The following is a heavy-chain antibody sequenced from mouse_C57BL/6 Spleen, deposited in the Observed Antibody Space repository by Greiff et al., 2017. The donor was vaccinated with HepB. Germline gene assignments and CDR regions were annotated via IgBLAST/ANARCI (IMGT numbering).Heavy chain of an antibody. CDR2: INPNNGGT. D-gene: IGHD3-1*01. CDR1: GYTFTDYY. Sequence: EVQLQQSGPELVKPGASVKISCKASGYTFTDYYMNWVKQSHGKSLEWIGDINPNNGGTSYNQKFKGKATLTVDKSSSTAYMELRSLTSEDSAVYYCARRFVGYYFDYWGQGTTLTVSS. J-gene: IGHJ2*01. V-gene: IGHV1-26*01. CDR3: ARRFVGYYFDY.